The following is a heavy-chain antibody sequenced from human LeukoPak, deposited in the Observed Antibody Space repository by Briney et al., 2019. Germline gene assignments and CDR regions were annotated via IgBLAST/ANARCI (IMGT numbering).Heavy chain of an antibody. CDR2: IYSSGST. D-gene: IGHD4-17*01. CDR1: GGSISSYH. Sequence: SETLSLTCTVSGGSISSYHWSWIRQPPGKGLECIGYIYSSGSTNYNPSLKSRLTILVDKSNNQFSLRLSSVTAADTAFYYCASVDYATYPNAFHIWGQGTMVTVSS. V-gene: IGHV4-59*12. CDR3: ASVDYATYPNAFHI. J-gene: IGHJ3*02.